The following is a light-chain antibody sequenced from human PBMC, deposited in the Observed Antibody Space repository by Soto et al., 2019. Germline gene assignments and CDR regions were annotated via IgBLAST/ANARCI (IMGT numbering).Light chain of an antibody. CDR2: GVS. Sequence: ENVLTQSPGTLSLSPGERATLSCRASQSVSSSYLNWYQQKRGQAPRLLIYGVSRRATDIPDRFSGSGSGTDFTLTISRLEPEDFAVYYCQQYDSSPVTFGQGIKLEIK. CDR3: QQYDSSPVT. J-gene: IGKJ2*01. V-gene: IGKV3-20*01. CDR1: QSVSSSY.